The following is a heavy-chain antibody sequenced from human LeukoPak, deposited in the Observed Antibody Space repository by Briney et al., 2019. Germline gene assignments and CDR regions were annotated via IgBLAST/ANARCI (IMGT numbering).Heavy chain of an antibody. Sequence: RGESLKISCKGSGYSFTSYWISWVCQMPGKGLEWMGTIDPSDSYTSYSPSFQGHVTISADKSISTAYLQWSSLKASDTAMYYCARHDGCCSTTSCSTHDAFDIWGQGTVVTVSS. V-gene: IGHV5-10-1*01. D-gene: IGHD2-2*03. CDR2: IDPSDSYT. CDR3: ARHDGCCSTTSCSTHDAFDI. J-gene: IGHJ3*02. CDR1: GYSFTSYW.